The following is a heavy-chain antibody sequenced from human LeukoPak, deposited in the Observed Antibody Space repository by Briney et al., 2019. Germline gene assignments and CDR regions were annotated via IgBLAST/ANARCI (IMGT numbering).Heavy chain of an antibody. CDR1: GFTFSAYA. V-gene: IGHV3-64D*06. Sequence: GGSLRLSCSASGFTFSAYAMHWVRQARGKRLEYVSAISPDETSTYYADSVRGRFSISRDNSKNTLYLQMSSLRAEDTAVYYCVPKGTEGYWGQGTLVTVSS. J-gene: IGHJ4*02. CDR3: VPKGTEGY. CDR2: ISPDETST.